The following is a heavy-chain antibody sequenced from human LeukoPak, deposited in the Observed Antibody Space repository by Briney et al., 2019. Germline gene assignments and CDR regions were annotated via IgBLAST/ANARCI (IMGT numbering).Heavy chain of an antibody. CDR2: IKTDGST. CDR1: GYTFSSAW. Sequence: GGSLRLSCTGSGYTFSSAWMQWVRQAPGKGLMWVSRIKTDGSTDCADSVKGRFTISRDNAKNTLYLEMNSLKADDTAVYYCARDWYHSFDYWGQGILVTVSS. CDR3: ARDWYHSFDY. V-gene: IGHV3-74*01. D-gene: IGHD1-14*01. J-gene: IGHJ4*02.